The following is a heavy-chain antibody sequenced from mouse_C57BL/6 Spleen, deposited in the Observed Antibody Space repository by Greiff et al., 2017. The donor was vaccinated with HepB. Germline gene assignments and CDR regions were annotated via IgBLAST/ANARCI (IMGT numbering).Heavy chain of an antibody. CDR1: GFTFSSYA. CDR3: ARDYYGSSSYFDY. D-gene: IGHD1-1*01. V-gene: IGHV5-4*01. CDR2: ISDGGSYT. J-gene: IGHJ2*01. Sequence: EVKLMESGGGLVKPGGSLKLSCAASGFTFSSYAMSWVRQTPEKRLEWVATISDGGSYTYYPDNVKGRFTIYRDNAKNNLYLQMSHLKSEDTAMYYCARDYYGSSSYFDYWGQGTTLTVSS.